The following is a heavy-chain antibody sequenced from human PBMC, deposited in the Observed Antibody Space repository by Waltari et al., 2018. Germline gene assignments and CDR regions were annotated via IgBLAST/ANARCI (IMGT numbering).Heavy chain of an antibody. D-gene: IGHD6-19*01. CDR2: IYDSGST. Sequence: QLQLQESGSGLVKPSQTLSLTCAVSSGSISSAGYSWSWIRPPPGKGLEWIGYIYDSGSTHYNPSLKSRVTISLDRSKNQFSLKLSSVTAADTAVYYCVRDQGRGAVAGTWFDPWGQGTLVTVSS. J-gene: IGHJ5*02. CDR3: VRDQGRGAVAGTWFDP. V-gene: IGHV4-30-2*01. CDR1: SGSISSAGYS.